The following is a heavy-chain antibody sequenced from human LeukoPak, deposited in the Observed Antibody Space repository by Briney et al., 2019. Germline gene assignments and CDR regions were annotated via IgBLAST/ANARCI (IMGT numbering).Heavy chain of an antibody. V-gene: IGHV1-69*05. D-gene: IGHD3-22*01. CDR2: IIPIFGTA. Sequence: GASVKVSCKASGGPFSSYAISWVRQAPGQGLEWMGGIIPIFGTANYAQKFQGRVTITTDESTSTAYMELSSLRSEDTAVYYCAREGLTYYYDSSGYSDEPLFDYWGQGTLVTVSS. CDR1: GGPFSSYA. J-gene: IGHJ4*02. CDR3: AREGLTYYYDSSGYSDEPLFDY.